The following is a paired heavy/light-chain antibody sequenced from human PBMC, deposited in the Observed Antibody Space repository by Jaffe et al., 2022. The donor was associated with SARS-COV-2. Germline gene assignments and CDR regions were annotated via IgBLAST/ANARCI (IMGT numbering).Heavy chain of an antibody. CDR3: ARVTDGGSYSFDY. CDR2: IRKKSNSYTT. J-gene: IGHJ4*02. CDR1: GFTFSDHY. Sequence: EVQLVESGGGLVQPGGSLRLSCAASGFTFSDHYMDWVRQAPGKGLEWVGRIRKKSNSYTTEYAASVKGRFTISRDDSKNSLYLQMKSLKIEDTAVYYCARVTDGGSYSFDYWGQGTLVTVSS. D-gene: IGHD1-26*01. V-gene: IGHV3-72*01.
Light chain of an antibody. J-gene: IGKJ4*01. CDR2: TAS. V-gene: IGKV1-17*01. Sequence: DIQMTQSPSSLSASVGDRVTITCRASQGIRNDLAWYQQKPGKAPTRLIYTASSLQSGVPSRFSGSGSGTEFTLTISSLQPEDFATYYCLQHNSYPLTVGGGTKVEIK. CDR3: LQHNSYPLT. CDR1: QGIRND.